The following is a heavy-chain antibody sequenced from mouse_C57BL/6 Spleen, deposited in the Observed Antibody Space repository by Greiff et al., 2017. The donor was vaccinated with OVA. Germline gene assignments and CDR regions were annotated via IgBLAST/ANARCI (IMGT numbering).Heavy chain of an antibody. CDR1: GFTFSSYG. V-gene: IGHV5-6*02. CDR3: ARDYYGSSYCAMDY. D-gene: IGHD1-1*01. CDR2: ISSGGSYT. J-gene: IGHJ4*01. Sequence: DVKLVESGGDLVKPGGSLKLSCAASGFTFSSYGLSWVRQTPDKRLEWVATISSGGSYTYYPASVKGRFTISRDNAKNTLYLQMSSLKSEDTAMYYCARDYYGSSYCAMDYWGQGTSVTVSS.